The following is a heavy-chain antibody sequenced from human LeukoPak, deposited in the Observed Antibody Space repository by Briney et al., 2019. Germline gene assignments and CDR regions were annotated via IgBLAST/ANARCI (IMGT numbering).Heavy chain of an antibody. Sequence: PGGSLRLSCAASGFTFRSYSMNWVRQAPGKGLEWVSSISSSSSYIYYADSVQGRFTISRDNAKNSLYLQMNSLRAEDTAVYYCATSRAGATRDFGYWGQGTLVTVSS. CDR2: ISSSSSYI. D-gene: IGHD1/OR15-1a*01. CDR1: GFTFRSYS. CDR3: ATSRAGATRDFGY. J-gene: IGHJ4*02. V-gene: IGHV3-21*01.